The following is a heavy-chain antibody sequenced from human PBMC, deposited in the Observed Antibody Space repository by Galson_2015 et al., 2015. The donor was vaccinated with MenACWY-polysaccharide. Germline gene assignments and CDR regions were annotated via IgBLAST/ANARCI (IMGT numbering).Heavy chain of an antibody. Sequence: SLRLSCAASTVTFRGSGMHWVRQAPGKGLEWVAVIQYDAVYKQYLDSVKGRFSVSRDNSKSTLYLEMNNLRAEDTALYYCAREGSRIEFHAFDTWGQGTMVIVSS. V-gene: IGHV3-33*01. CDR1: TVTFRGSG. CDR2: IQYDAVYK. J-gene: IGHJ3*02. D-gene: IGHD3-10*01. CDR3: AREGSRIEFHAFDT.